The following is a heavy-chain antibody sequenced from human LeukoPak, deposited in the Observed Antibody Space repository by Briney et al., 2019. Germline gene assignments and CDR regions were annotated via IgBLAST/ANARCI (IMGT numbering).Heavy chain of an antibody. CDR2: ISGSGGST. CDR3: AKDVVVVVAATPLDY. V-gene: IGHV3-23*01. D-gene: IGHD2-15*01. Sequence: GGSLRLSCAASGFSFSRYWVTWVRQAPGKGLEWVSAISGSGGSTYYADSVKGRFTISRDNSKNTLYLQMNSLRAEDTAVYYCAKDVVVVVAATPLDYWGQGTLVTVSS. J-gene: IGHJ4*02. CDR1: GFSFSRYW.